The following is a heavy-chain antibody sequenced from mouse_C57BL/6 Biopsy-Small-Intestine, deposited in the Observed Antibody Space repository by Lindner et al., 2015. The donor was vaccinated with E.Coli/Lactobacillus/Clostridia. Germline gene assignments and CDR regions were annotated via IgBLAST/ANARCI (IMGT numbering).Heavy chain of an antibody. CDR3: ARTTYLDY. V-gene: IGHV1-54*01. CDR1: GYAFTNYL. Sequence: VQLQESGAELVRPGTSVKVSCKASGYAFTNYLIEWVKQRPGQGLEWIGMINPGSGDTNYNEKFKGKATLTADKSSSTAYMQLSSLTSEDSAVYFCARTTYLDYWGQGTTLTVSS. D-gene: IGHD4-1*02. J-gene: IGHJ2*01. CDR2: INPGSGDT.